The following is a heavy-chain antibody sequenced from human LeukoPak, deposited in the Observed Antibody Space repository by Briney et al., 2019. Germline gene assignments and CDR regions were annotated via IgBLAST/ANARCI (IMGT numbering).Heavy chain of an antibody. CDR1: GFTLSSYA. V-gene: IGHV3-23*01. D-gene: IGHD3-22*01. CDR2: ISGSGGST. J-gene: IGHJ4*02. Sequence: GGSLRFSCVTSGFTLSSYAMIWVRQAPGKGLEWVSRISGSGGSTYYADSVKGRFTISRDISKNAVYLQMNNLRAEDTAVYYCARDYYDTSGYYRHDYWAQGTLVTVSS. CDR3: ARDYYDTSGYYRHDY.